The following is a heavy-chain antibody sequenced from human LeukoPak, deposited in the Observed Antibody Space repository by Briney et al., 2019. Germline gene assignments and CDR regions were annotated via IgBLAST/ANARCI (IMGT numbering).Heavy chain of an antibody. J-gene: IGHJ5*02. CDR1: GGSISSYY. CDR2: IYYSGST. V-gene: IGHV4-59*01. CDR3: ARDRRGYGSGSYYRIGGQFDP. Sequence: SETLSLTCTVSGGSISSYYWSWIRQPPGKGLEWIGYIYYSGSTNYNPSLKSRVTISVDTSKNQFSLKPSSVTAADTAVYYCARDRRGYGSGSYYRIGGQFDPWGQGTLVTVSS. D-gene: IGHD3-10*01.